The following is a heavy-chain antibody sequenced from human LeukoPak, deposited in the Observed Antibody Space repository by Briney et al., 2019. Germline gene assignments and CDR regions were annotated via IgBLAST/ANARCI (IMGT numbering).Heavy chain of an antibody. D-gene: IGHD2-2*01. CDR3: ARVPAARSGYYYYMDV. CDR2: IIPTFGTA. V-gene: IGHV1-69*05. J-gene: IGHJ6*03. CDR1: GGTFSSYA. Sequence: RASVKVSCKASGGTFSSYAISWVRQAPGQGLEWMGGIIPTFGTANYAQKFQGRVTITTDESTSTAYMELSSLRSEDTAVYYCARVPAARSGYYYYMDVWGKGTTVTVSS.